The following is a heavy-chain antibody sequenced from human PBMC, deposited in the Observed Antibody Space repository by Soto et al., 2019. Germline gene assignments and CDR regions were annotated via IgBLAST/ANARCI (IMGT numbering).Heavy chain of an antibody. V-gene: IGHV2-70*01. CDR3: SSIEAYGMDV. Sequence: SGPPLVNTAHTLTLTCTFSRFSLGTSGMCVSLIRQHPGKALEWLALIDWDDDKYYSTSLKTRLTISKDTSKNQVVLTMTNMDPVDTATYYCSSIEAYGMDVWGQGTTVTVSS. CDR1: RFSLGTSGMC. CDR2: IDWDDDK. J-gene: IGHJ6*02.